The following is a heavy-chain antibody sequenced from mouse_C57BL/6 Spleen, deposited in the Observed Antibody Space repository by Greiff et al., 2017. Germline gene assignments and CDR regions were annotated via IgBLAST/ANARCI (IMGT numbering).Heavy chain of an antibody. CDR1: GFTFSDYG. Sequence: EVHLVESGGGLVKPGGSLKLSCAASGFTFSDYGMHWVRQAPEKGLEWVAYISSGSSTIYYADTVKGRFTISRDNAKNTLFLQMTSLRSEDTAMYYCASNYVGAMDYWGQGTSVTVSS. D-gene: IGHD2-1*01. J-gene: IGHJ4*01. CDR3: ASNYVGAMDY. V-gene: IGHV5-17*01. CDR2: ISSGSSTI.